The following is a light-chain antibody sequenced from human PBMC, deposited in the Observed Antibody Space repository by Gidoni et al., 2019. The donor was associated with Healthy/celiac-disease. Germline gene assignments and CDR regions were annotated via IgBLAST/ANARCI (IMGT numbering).Light chain of an antibody. CDR2: AAS. J-gene: IGKJ5*01. CDR1: QGISSY. Sequence: IQFTQSPSSLSASVGDRVTITCRASQGISSYLPWYQQKPGKAPKLLIYAASTLQSGVPSRFSGSGSGTDFTLTISSLQPEDFATYYCQQLNSYPRTFGQGTRLEIK. CDR3: QQLNSYPRT. V-gene: IGKV1-9*01.